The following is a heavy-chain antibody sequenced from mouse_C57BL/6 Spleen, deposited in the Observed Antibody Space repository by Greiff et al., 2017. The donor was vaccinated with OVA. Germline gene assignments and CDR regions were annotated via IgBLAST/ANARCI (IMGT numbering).Heavy chain of an antibody. V-gene: IGHV5-16*01. D-gene: IGHD1-1*01. CDR3: ARDYAWYFDV. Sequence: EVQLVESEGGLVQPGSSMKLSCTASGFTFSDYYMAWVRQVPEKGLEWVANINYDGSSTYYLDSLKSRFVISRDNAKNILYLQMSSLKSEDTATYYCARDYAWYFDVWGTGTTVTVSS. CDR2: INYDGSST. CDR1: GFTFSDYY. J-gene: IGHJ1*03.